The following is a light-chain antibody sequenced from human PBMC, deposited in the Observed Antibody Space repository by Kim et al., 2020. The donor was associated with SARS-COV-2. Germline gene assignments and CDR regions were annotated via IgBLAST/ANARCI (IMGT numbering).Light chain of an antibody. V-gene: IGLV7-43*01. Sequence: PGGTVHVTCASNPGAVTRDYLPNWFQQKPGQAPRALIYNTNKKHSWTPARFSGSLLGGKAALTLSGVQPEDEAEYYCLLYFRGALLFGGGTKLTVL. J-gene: IGLJ2*01. CDR1: PGAVTRDYL. CDR3: LLYFRGALL. CDR2: NTN.